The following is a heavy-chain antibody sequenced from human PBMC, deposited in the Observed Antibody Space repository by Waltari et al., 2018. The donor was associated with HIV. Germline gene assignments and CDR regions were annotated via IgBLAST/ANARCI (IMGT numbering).Heavy chain of an antibody. V-gene: IGHV3-20*01. CDR1: GFIFDDYG. Sequence: EVQLVESGGSVVRPGGSLRLSCSVSGFIFDDYGMNWVRQVPGKGLEWGSGINWNGDRTGYADSVKGRFTISRDNANNSLYLQMNSLRDEDTALYHCARGVYCSSASCPQLSWFDPWGQGTLVTVSS. CDR3: ARGVYCSSASCPQLSWFDP. CDR2: INWNGDRT. D-gene: IGHD2-2*01. J-gene: IGHJ5*02.